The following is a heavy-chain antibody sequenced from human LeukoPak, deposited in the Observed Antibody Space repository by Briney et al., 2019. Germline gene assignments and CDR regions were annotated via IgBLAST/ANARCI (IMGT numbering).Heavy chain of an antibody. D-gene: IGHD4-17*01. V-gene: IGHV1-18*01. CDR3: ARDRVGGDLTGVSLY. Sequence: SVKVSCKASGYPFDNLGLTWVRQAPGQGLEWMGWISAYNGNTHYAQKFRGRLTLTTETSTSTAYLELRSLKSDDTAVYYCARDRVGGDLTGVSLYWGQGTLVTVSS. J-gene: IGHJ4*01. CDR2: ISAYNGNT. CDR1: GYPFDNLG.